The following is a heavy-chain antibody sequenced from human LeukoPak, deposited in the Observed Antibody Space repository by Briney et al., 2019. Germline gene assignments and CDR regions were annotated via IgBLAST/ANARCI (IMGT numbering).Heavy chain of an antibody. Sequence: GGSLRLSCAAPGLSFSSFAMSWVRQGPARGLEWVSSIRGNGETFYADSVKGRFTISRDNSKNTLYLQMNSLRAEDTAVYYCAKSSYGDYHPADDAFDIWGQGTMVTVSS. J-gene: IGHJ3*02. CDR3: AKSSYGDYHPADDAFDI. V-gene: IGHV3-23*01. D-gene: IGHD4-17*01. CDR1: GLSFSSFA. CDR2: IRGNGET.